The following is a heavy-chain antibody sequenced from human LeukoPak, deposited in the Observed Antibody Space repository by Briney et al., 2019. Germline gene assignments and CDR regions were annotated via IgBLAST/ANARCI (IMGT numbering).Heavy chain of an antibody. CDR1: RFTFSDYY. V-gene: IGHV3-11*01. J-gene: IGHJ4*02. CDR3: ARLVDMADYYFDY. D-gene: IGHD5-24*01. CDR2: ISSSGSTI. Sequence: GGSLRLSCAASRFTFSDYYMSWIRQAPGEGLEWVSYISSSGSTIYYADCVKGRFNISRDNAKNSLYLQMNSLRAEDTTVYYCARLVDMADYYFDYWGQGTLVTVSS.